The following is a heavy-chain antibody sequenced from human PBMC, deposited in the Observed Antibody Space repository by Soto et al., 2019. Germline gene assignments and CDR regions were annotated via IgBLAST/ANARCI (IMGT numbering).Heavy chain of an antibody. CDR1: GGSFSGSY. CDR2: TNPRGST. V-gene: IGHV4-34*01. Sequence: PSETLSLTCGVYGGSFSGSYWNWIRQPPGKGLEWIGETNPRGSTNYNPSLKSRVTISVDTSKNQFSLKLNSVTAADTAVYYCARGLCSSTRCYFFDSWGQGILVTVSS. CDR3: ARGLCSSTRCYFFDS. J-gene: IGHJ4*02. D-gene: IGHD2-2*01.